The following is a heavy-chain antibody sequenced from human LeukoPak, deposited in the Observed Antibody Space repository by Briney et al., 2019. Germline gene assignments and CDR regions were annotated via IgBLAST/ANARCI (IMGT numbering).Heavy chain of an antibody. CDR3: ARVRTTYYYDTTGYSFDH. CDR2: TSIDGSTT. CDR1: GFTFSNFW. D-gene: IGHD3-22*01. J-gene: IGHJ4*02. Sequence: PGGSLRLSCAASGFTFSNFWIHWVRHAPGKGLVWVSRTSIDGSTTNYAGSVKGRFTISRDNAKNTVSLQMNGLRVEDTAVYYCARVRTTYYYDTTGYSFDHWGQGTLVTVSS. V-gene: IGHV3-74*01.